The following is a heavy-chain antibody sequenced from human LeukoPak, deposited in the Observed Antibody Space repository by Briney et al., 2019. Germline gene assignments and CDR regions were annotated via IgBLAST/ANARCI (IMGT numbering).Heavy chain of an antibody. Sequence: PGGSLRLSCAVSGFSLSRYAMRWVRKAPGKGLEWVSAISDSGGSTYYADSVKGRFTISRDNSRSTLYLQMNTLRAEDTAVYYCAKCRGSSWSDYFDYWGQGTLVTVSS. CDR3: AKCRGSSWSDYFDY. J-gene: IGHJ4*02. D-gene: IGHD6-13*01. V-gene: IGHV3-23*01. CDR1: GFSLSRYA. CDR2: ISDSGGST.